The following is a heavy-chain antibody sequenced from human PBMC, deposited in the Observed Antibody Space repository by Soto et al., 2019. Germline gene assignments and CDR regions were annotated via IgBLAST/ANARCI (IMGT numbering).Heavy chain of an antibody. CDR3: ARARIYDISGYYSTAAIDI. V-gene: IGHV4-31*03. CDR2: IYYSGST. D-gene: IGHD3-22*01. CDR1: GGSISSGGYY. Sequence: SETLSLTCTVSGGSISSGGYYWSWIRQHPGKGLEWIGYIYYSGSTYYNPSLKSRVTISVDTSKNQFSLKLSSVTAADTAVYYCARARIYDISGYYSTAAIDIWGQGTMVTL. J-gene: IGHJ3*02.